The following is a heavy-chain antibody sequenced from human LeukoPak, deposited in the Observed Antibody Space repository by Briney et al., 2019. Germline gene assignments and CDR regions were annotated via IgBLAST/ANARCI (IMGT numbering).Heavy chain of an antibody. J-gene: IGHJ4*02. CDR2: ISAYNGNT. V-gene: IGHV1-18*01. CDR1: GYTFTSYG. CDR3: ARDHKGIGARFLERITMVRGVTTFDY. D-gene: IGHD3-10*01. Sequence: ASVKVSCKASGYTFTSYGISWVRQAPGQGLEWMGWISAYNGNTNYARKLQGRVTMTTDTSTSTAYMELRSLRSDDTAVYYCARDHKGIGARFLERITMVRGVTTFDYWGQGTLVTVSS.